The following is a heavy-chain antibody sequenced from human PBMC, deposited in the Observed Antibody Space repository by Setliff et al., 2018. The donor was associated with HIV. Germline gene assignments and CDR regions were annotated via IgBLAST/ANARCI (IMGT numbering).Heavy chain of an antibody. CDR3: ARDLTSNSNCFEP. V-gene: IGHV4-31*03. CDR1: GGSLISGGYY. D-gene: IGHD4-4*01. J-gene: IGHJ5*02. Sequence: ASETLSLTCSVSGGSLISGGYYWGWIRQHPGKGLEWIGYVYYTGKTYYNPSLESRISMSVDTSKNQFSLKLTSVTAADTAIYYCARDLTSNSNCFEPWGQGTQVTVSS. CDR2: VYYTGKT.